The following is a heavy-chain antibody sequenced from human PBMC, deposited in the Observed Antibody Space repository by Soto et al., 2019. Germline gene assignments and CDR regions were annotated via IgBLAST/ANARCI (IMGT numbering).Heavy chain of an antibody. CDR1: GDSMSKYY. CDR3: ARTVGAAYYFDF. J-gene: IGHJ4*02. CDR2: IWTSGST. D-gene: IGHD3-16*01. V-gene: IGHV4-4*07. Sequence: QVQLQESGPGLVKPSETLSLTCNVSGDSMSKYYWSWVRQPAGKGLEWIGRIWTSGSTNYNPSLKSRVTMSIDTSNKHFSLDLKSVTAADTAVYYCARTVGAAYYFDFWGPGGLVTVSS.